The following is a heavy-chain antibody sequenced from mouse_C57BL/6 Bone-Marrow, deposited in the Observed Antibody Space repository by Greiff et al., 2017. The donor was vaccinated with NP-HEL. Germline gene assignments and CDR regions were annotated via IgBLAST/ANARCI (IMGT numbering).Heavy chain of an antibody. V-gene: IGHV1-50*01. D-gene: IGHD4-1*02. CDR3: ASPTGTRYAMDY. J-gene: IGHJ4*01. Sequence: VQLQQPGAELVKPGASVKLSCKASGYTFTSYWMQWVKQRPGQGLEWIGEIDPSVSYTTYNQKLKGKAPLTVDTSSSTAYMQLSSLTSEDSAVYYCASPTGTRYAMDYWGQGTSVTVSS. CDR1: GYTFTSYW. CDR2: IDPSVSYT.